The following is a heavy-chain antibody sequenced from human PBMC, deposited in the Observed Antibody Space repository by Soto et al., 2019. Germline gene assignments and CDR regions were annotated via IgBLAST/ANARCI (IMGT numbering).Heavy chain of an antibody. J-gene: IGHJ4*02. CDR2: IGGGGAGT. Sequence: EVQLLESGGGLVQPGGSLRLSCAASGFTFSSYAMTWVRQAPGKGLEWVSTIGGGGAGTYYADSVKGRFTVSRDKSNNTLYMQLNSLRAEDTAIYYCAKGRWSLTNWGQRTLVTVSS. CDR3: AKGRWSLTN. CDR1: GFTFSSYA. V-gene: IGHV3-23*01. D-gene: IGHD4-4*01.